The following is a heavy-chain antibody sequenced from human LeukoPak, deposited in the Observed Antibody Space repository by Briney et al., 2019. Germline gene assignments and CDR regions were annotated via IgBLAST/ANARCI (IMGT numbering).Heavy chain of an antibody. J-gene: IGHJ6*02. CDR2: INTNTGNP. D-gene: IGHD2/OR15-2a*01. CDR1: GYTFTSYA. Sequence: ASVKVSCKASGYTFTSYAMNWVRQAPGQGLEWMGWINTNTGNPTYAQGFTGRLVFSLDTSVSTAYLQISSLKAEDTAVYYCAFPTLSYYYYGMDVWGQGTTVTVSS. CDR3: AFPTLSYYYYGMDV. V-gene: IGHV7-4-1*02.